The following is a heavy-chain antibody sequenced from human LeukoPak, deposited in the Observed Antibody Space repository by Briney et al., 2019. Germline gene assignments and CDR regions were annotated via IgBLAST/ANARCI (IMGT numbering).Heavy chain of an antibody. J-gene: IGHJ3*02. CDR1: GYTFTSYG. CDR3: ARPEYGSGTLDAFDI. CDR2: ISAYNGNT. Sequence: ASVKVSCKASGYTFTSYGISWVRQAPGQGLEWMGWISAYNGNTNYAQKLQGRVTMTTDTSTSTAYMELRSLRSDDTAVYYCARPEYGSGTLDAFDIWGQGTMVTVSS. V-gene: IGHV1-18*01. D-gene: IGHD3-10*01.